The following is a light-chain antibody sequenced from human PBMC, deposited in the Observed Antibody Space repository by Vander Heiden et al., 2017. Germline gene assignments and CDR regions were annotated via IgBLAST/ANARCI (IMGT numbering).Light chain of an antibody. CDR2: WAS. CDR1: LSVLYSSNKKNN. V-gene: IGKV4-1*01. CDR3: QQYYSTPRT. Sequence: DIVMTQSPDSLAVSLGERATIPCKSCLSVLYSSNKKNNLTWSQQKPGQPPRLLIYWASTRESGVPDRFSGSGSGTDFTLTISSLQAEDVAVYYCQQYYSTPRTFGQGTKVEIK. J-gene: IGKJ1*01.